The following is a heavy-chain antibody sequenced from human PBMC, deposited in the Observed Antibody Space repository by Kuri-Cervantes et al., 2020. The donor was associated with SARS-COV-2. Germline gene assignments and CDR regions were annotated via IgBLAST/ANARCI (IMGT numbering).Heavy chain of an antibody. Sequence: SLKISCAASGFTFDDYAMHWVRQAPGKGLEWVSGISWNSGSIGYADSVKGRFTISRDNSKNTLYLQMSSLRAEDTAVYYCVKSRRRWLQQQYYFDYWGQGTLVTVSS. CDR2: ISWNSGSI. V-gene: IGHV3-9*01. CDR3: VKSRRRWLQQQYYFDY. D-gene: IGHD5-24*01. J-gene: IGHJ4*02. CDR1: GFTFDDYA.